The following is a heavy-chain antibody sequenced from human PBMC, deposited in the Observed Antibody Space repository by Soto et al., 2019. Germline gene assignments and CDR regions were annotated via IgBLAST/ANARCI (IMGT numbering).Heavy chain of an antibody. CDR2: ISGSGGST. CDR3: AKKTDSSSPWGALDF. D-gene: IGHD6-19*01. Sequence: EVQMLEFGGCLVQPGGSLTLSYAASGFTFSSYAMSWVRQAPAQGLQWVSGISGSGGSTYYADSVKGRFTISRDSSKNTLYLQMDSLKVKDTAVYYCAKKTDSSSPWGALDFWGQGTMVTV. CDR1: GFTFSSYA. J-gene: IGHJ3*01. V-gene: IGHV3-23*01.